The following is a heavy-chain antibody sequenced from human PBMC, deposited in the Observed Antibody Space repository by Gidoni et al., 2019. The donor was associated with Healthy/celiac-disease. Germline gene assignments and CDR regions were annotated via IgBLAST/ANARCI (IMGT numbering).Heavy chain of an antibody. CDR1: GFTFDDYA. CDR3: AKDSPVLLRGMDV. Sequence: EVQLVESGGGLVQPGRSLRLSCAASGFTFDDYAMHWVRQAPGKGLEWVSGISWNSGSIGYADSVKGRFTISRDNAKNSLYLQMNSLRAEDTALYYCAKDSPVLLRGMDVWGQGTTVTVSS. J-gene: IGHJ6*02. CDR2: ISWNSGSI. V-gene: IGHV3-9*01.